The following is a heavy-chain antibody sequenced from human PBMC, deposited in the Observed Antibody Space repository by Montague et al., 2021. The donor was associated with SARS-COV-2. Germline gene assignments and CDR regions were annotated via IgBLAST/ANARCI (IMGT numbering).Heavy chain of an antibody. J-gene: IGHJ4*02. CDR2: IKQDGSEK. Sequence: SLRLSCAASGFTFSSYWVSWVRQAPGKGLEWVANIKQDGSEKYYVDSVKGRFTISRDNAKNSLYLQMNSLRAEDTAVYYCARVGKSSWHFDYWGQGTLVTVSS. CDR3: ARVGKSSWHFDY. D-gene: IGHD6-13*01. CDR1: GFTFSSYW. V-gene: IGHV3-7*01.